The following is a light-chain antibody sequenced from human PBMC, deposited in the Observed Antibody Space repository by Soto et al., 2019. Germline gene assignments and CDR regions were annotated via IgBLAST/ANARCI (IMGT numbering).Light chain of an antibody. CDR2: GAS. Sequence: EVLMTQSPATLSVSPGERATLSCRASQSVSTNLAWYQQKPGQTPRLLIYGASTRATGIPARFSGSGSGTDFTLTISSLEPEDFAVYYCQKRSNWPLNCGQGKRREIK. CDR3: QKRSNWPLN. CDR1: QSVSTN. J-gene: IGKJ5*01. V-gene: IGKV3-15*01.